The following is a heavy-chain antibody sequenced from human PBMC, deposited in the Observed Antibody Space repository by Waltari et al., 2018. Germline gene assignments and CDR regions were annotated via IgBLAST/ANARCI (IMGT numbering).Heavy chain of an antibody. Sequence: QVHLQESGPGLVKPSGTLSLTCEVSGASVTGDWWGWVRQPPGKGLEWSGEIYHSGSNNYNPSLKSRLAMSVDKSKNEFSLKLTSVTAADTAVYYCARWSARISQREFYFDYWGQGILVTISS. CDR3: ARWSARISQREFYFDY. CDR1: GASVTGDW. D-gene: IGHD6-25*01. J-gene: IGHJ4*02. CDR2: IYHSGSN. V-gene: IGHV4-4*02.